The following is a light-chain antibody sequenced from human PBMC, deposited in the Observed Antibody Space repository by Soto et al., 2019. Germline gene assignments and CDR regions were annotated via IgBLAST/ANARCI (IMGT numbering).Light chain of an antibody. J-gene: IGKJ1*01. Sequence: EIVLTQSPGTLSLSPGERATLSCRASQSVSSSLLAWYQQKPGQAPRLLIYGASRRATGVPDRFSGSGSGTDFTLTISRLEPEDFAVYHCQQYGSLPRTFGQGTKVEIK. V-gene: IGKV3-20*01. CDR1: QSVSSSL. CDR3: QQYGSLPRT. CDR2: GAS.